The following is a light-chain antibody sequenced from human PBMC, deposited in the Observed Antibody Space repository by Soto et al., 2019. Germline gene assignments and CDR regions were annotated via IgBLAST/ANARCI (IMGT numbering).Light chain of an antibody. Sequence: AIRMTQSPSSLSASTGDRVTITCRASQGISSYLAWYQQKPGKAPKLLIYAASTLQSGVPSRFSGSGSGTDFTLTISCLQYEDFATYYCQQYYSYPPFTFGPGTKVDIK. CDR2: AAS. CDR3: QQYYSYPPFT. V-gene: IGKV1-8*01. J-gene: IGKJ3*01. CDR1: QGISSY.